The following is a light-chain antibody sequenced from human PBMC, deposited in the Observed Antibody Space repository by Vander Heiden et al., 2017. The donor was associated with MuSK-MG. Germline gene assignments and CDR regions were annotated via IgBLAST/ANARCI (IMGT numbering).Light chain of an antibody. Sequence: SYELTQPPSVSVSPGQTASITCSGDKLGNKYASWYQQKAGQSPVLVIYQDDKRPSGIPERFSGSNSGNTATLTISGTQAMDEADYDCQAWDSNTHVGFGGGTKLTVL. J-gene: IGLJ2*01. V-gene: IGLV3-1*01. CDR2: QDD. CDR1: KLGNKY. CDR3: QAWDSNTHVG.